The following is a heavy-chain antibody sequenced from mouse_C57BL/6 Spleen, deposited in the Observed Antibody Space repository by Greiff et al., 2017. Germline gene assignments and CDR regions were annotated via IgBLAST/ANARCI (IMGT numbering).Heavy chain of an antibody. J-gene: IGHJ2*01. V-gene: IGHV1-82*01. D-gene: IGHD2-1*01. CDR3: AASYGNDFDY. CDR2: IYPGDGDT. CDR1: GYAFSSSW. Sequence: VQLQQSGPELVKPGASVKISCKASGYAFSSSWMNWVKQRPGKGLEWIGRIYPGDGDTNYNGKFKGKATLTADKSSSTAYMQLSSLTSEDSAVYFCAASYGNDFDYWGQGTTPTVSS.